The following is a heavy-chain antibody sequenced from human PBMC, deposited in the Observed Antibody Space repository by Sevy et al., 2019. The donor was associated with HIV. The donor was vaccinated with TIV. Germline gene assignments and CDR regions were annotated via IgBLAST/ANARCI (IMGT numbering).Heavy chain of an antibody. J-gene: IGHJ4*02. CDR2: ISSSGSTK. CDR3: ARERVYYDSSGYLYYFDY. CDR1: GFTFSDYY. V-gene: IGHV3-11*01. Sequence: GGSLRLSCAASGFTFSDYYMSWILQAPGKGLEWVSYISSSGSTKYYADSVKGRFTISRDNAKNSLYLQMNSLRAEDTAVYYCARERVYYDSSGYLYYFDYWGQGTLVTVSS. D-gene: IGHD3-22*01.